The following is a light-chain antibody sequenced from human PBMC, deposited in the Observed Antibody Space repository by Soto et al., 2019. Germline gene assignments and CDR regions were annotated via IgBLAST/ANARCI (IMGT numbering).Light chain of an antibody. Sequence: EIALTQSPGTLSLSPGERATLSCRASQSVSSSYLAWYQQKPGQAPRLLIYGASSRATGIPDRFSGSGSGTDFTLTISRLEPEDFAVYYCQQYGSSPETFGQGTKVEIQ. J-gene: IGKJ1*01. CDR2: GAS. CDR3: QQYGSSPET. V-gene: IGKV3-20*01. CDR1: QSVSSSY.